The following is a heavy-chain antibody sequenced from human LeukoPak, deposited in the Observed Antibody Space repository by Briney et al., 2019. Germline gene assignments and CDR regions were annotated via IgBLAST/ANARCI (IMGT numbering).Heavy chain of an antibody. V-gene: IGHV4-38-2*02. D-gene: IGHD5-18*01. CDR3: AREGVMVTVVSYYMDV. Sequence: SETLSLTCTVSGYSISSGYDWGWMRQAPGKGLEWLASISQSGDTYNNPSLKSRVSLSVDTSKNQLSLKLSSVTAADTAVYYCAREGVMVTVVSYYMDVWGKGTTVTISS. J-gene: IGHJ6*03. CDR2: ISQSGDT. CDR1: GYSISSGYD.